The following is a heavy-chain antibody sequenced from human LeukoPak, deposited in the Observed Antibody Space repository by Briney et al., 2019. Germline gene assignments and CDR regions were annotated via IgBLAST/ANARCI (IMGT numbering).Heavy chain of an antibody. CDR3: ARMGIAVTGAGFDY. Sequence: SGGSLRLSCAASGFTFSSYGMHWVRQAPGKGLEWVAVISYDGSNKYYADSVKGRFTISRDNSKNTLYLQMNSLKSEDTAVYYCARMGIAVTGAGFDYWGQGTLVTVSS. CDR2: ISYDGSNK. V-gene: IGHV3-30*03. D-gene: IGHD6-19*01. CDR1: GFTFSSYG. J-gene: IGHJ4*02.